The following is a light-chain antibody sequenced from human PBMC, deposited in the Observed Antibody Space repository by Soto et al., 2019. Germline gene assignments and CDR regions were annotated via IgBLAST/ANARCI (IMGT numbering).Light chain of an antibody. CDR3: QQNKEWPGT. CDR2: DAS. J-gene: IGKJ1*01. CDR1: QSVSYY. V-gene: IGKV3-15*01. Sequence: EILMTQSPATLSVSPGERVTFSCRASQSVSYYLAWYQQKPGQAPRLLIYDASTRATGIPVRFSGSGAGTEFTFTVSGPQSEGFGVYYCQQNKEWPGTFGQGTKVEI.